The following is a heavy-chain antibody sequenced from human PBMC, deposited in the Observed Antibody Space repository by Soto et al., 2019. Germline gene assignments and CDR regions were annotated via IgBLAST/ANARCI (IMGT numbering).Heavy chain of an antibody. CDR1: GDSISTFY. CDR3: ARGRTVRNYADDSSDYFYFFDY. V-gene: IGHV4-59*01. CDR2: VYYTGST. D-gene: IGHD3-22*01. J-gene: IGHJ4*02. Sequence: SETLSLTCTVSGDSISTFYWGWMRQSPGKELEWIGYVYYTGSTNYNPSLKSRVTISVDRSKNQFSLKLTSANAADTAVYYCARGRTVRNYADDSSDYFYFFDYSGQGTQVTVS.